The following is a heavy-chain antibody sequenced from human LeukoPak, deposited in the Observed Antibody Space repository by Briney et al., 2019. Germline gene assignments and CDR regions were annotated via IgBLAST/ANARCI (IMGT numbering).Heavy chain of an antibody. D-gene: IGHD2-2*02. CDR1: GFTFSSYG. CDR3: AKDSDYQLLYSYYYYMDV. J-gene: IGHJ6*03. V-gene: IGHV3-30*02. CDR2: IRYDGSNK. Sequence: PGGSLRLSCAASGFTFSSYGMHWVRQAPGKGLEWVAFIRYDGSNKYYADFVKGRFTISRDNSKNTLYLQMNSLRAEDTAVYYCAKDSDYQLLYSYYYYMDVWGKGTTVTVSS.